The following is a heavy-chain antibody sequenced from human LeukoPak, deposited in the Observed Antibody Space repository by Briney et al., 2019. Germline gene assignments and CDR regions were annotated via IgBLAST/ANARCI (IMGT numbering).Heavy chain of an antibody. Sequence: ASVKVSCKASGYTFTSYGISWVRQAPGQGLEWMGWISAYNGNTNYAQKLQGRVTMTTDTSTSTAFMELRSLRSDDRAVYYCARDLRNYYYDSSGYYYGPRVWWFDPWGQGTLVTVSS. CDR1: GYTFTSYG. CDR2: ISAYNGNT. V-gene: IGHV1-18*01. CDR3: ARDLRNYYYDSSGYYYGPRVWWFDP. D-gene: IGHD3-22*01. J-gene: IGHJ5*02.